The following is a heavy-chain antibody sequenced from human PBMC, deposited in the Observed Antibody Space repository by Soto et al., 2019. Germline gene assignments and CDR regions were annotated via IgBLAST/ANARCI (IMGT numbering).Heavy chain of an antibody. CDR2: ISGSGVST. D-gene: IGHD6-19*01. J-gene: IGHJ4*02. CDR3: ARDNSPYSSGWHNGLFDY. V-gene: IGHV3-23*01. CDR1: GFTFSSYA. Sequence: GGSLKLSCAASGFTFSSYAMTWVRQAPGKGLEWVSGISGSGVSTYYADSVKGRFTISRDNSKNTLYLQMNSPRAEDTAVYYCARDNSPYSSGWHNGLFDYWGQGTLVTVSS.